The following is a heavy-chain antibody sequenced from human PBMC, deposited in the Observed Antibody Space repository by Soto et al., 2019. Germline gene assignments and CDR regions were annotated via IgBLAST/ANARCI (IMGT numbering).Heavy chain of an antibody. CDR3: TRARYGPHFDS. J-gene: IGHJ4*02. D-gene: IGHD4-17*01. Sequence: SETLSLTCSVSGDSMTGANWGWFRQSPEKGLEWIGYIDYSGSTNYNPSLRSRITITIDTSSNQFSLNLASVTAADAAVYYCTRARYGPHFDSCGQGTLVTVSS. V-gene: IGHV4-59*01. CDR2: IDYSGST. CDR1: GDSMTGAN.